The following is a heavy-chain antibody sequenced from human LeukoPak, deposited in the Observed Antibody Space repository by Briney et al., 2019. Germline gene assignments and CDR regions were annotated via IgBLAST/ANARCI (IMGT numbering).Heavy chain of an antibody. Sequence: PSETLSLTCAVYGGSFSGYYWSWIRQPTRKGLEWIGEINHSGSTNYNPFLKSRVTISVDTSKNQFFLKLSSVTAADTAVYYCARGKNYYGWKLSYGMDVWGQGTTVTVSS. CDR2: INHSGST. CDR1: GGSFSGYY. J-gene: IGHJ6*02. CDR3: ARGKNYYGWKLSYGMDV. V-gene: IGHV4-34*01. D-gene: IGHD3-10*01.